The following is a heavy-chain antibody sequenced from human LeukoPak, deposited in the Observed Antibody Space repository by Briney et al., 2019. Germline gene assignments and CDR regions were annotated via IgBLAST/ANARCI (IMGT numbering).Heavy chain of an antibody. J-gene: IGHJ6*03. CDR2: ISAYNGNT. D-gene: IGHD2-2*02. V-gene: IGHV1-18*01. CDR3: ARVGYCSSTSCYNYMDV. Sequence: ASVKVSCKASGYTFTSYGISWVRQAPGQGLEWMGWISAYNGNTNYAQKLQGRVTMTTDTSASTAYMELRSLRSDDTAVYYCARVGYCSSTSCYNYMDVWGKGTTVTISS. CDR1: GYTFTSYG.